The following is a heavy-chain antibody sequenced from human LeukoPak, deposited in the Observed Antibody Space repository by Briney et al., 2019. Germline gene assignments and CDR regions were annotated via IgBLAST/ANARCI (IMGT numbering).Heavy chain of an antibody. CDR1: GYSISSGYY. CDR2: IYHSGST. D-gene: IGHD6-13*01. V-gene: IGHV4-38-2*02. J-gene: IGHJ4*02. Sequence: PSETLSLTCTVSGYSISSGYYWGWIRQPPGKGLEWIGSIYHSGSTYYNPSLKSRVTISVDTSKNQFSLKLSSVTAADTAVYYCVRGRSSWQYYFDYWGQGTLVTVSS. CDR3: VRGRSSWQYYFDY.